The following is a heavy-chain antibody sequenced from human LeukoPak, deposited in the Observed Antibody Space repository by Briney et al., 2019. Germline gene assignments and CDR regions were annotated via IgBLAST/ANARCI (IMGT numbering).Heavy chain of an antibody. CDR3: ARRVSSSWSTGGIDY. V-gene: IGHV4-34*01. CDR2: IDHSGST. CDR1: GGSFSGYY. J-gene: IGHJ4*02. D-gene: IGHD6-13*01. Sequence: PSETLSLTCAVYGGSFSGYYWSWIRQPPGKGLEWIGEIDHSGSTNYNPSLKSRVTISVDTSKNQFSLKLSSVTAADTAVYYCARRVSSSWSTGGIDYWGQGTLVTVSS.